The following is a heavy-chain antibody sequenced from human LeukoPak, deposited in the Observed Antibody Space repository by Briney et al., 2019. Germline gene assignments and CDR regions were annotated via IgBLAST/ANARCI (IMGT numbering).Heavy chain of an antibody. CDR2: ISSSSSYI. V-gene: IGHV3-21*01. D-gene: IGHD6-6*01. Sequence: GGSLRLSCVISGFTFRSYDMSWVRQAPGKGLEWVSSISSSSSYIYYADSVKGRFTISRDNAKNSLYLQMNSLRAEDTAVYYCASLAAHAYWGQGTLVTVSS. CDR3: ASLAAHAY. J-gene: IGHJ4*02. CDR1: GFTFRSYD.